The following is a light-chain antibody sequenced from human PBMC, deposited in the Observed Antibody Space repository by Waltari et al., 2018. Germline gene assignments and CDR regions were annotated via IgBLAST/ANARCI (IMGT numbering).Light chain of an antibody. CDR2: DVT. CDR3: CSYADGNTYV. CDR1: GCDVGAYMY. V-gene: IGLV2-11*01. J-gene: IGLJ1*01. Sequence: QSALTQPRSVSGSPGQSATIFCNGTGCDVGAYMYVSWYQYRPGEAPKVMIYDVTYRPSGVPDRFSGSKSGNTASLTISGLQTEDEADYFCCSYADGNTYVFGSVTKVTVL.